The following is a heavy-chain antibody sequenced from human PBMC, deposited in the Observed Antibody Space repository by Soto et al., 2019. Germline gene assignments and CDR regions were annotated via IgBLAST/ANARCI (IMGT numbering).Heavy chain of an antibody. D-gene: IGHD1-26*01. Sequence: QVQLVQSGAEVKKPGASLKVSCKASGGTFSSYAISWVRQAPGQGLEWMGGIIPIFGTANYAQKFQGRVTMTADESTSTGDMELSSLRSEDTGVYYGARDRGGSSWSRAGWFDSWGQGTLVTVSS. V-gene: IGHV1-69*01. J-gene: IGHJ5*01. CDR1: GGTFSSYA. CDR2: IIPIFGTA. CDR3: ARDRGGSSWSRAGWFDS.